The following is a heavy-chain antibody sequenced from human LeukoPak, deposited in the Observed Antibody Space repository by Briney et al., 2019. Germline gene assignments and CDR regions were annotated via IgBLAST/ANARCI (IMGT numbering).Heavy chain of an antibody. Sequence: QPGGSLRLSCTASGFTFSSYWMSWVRQAPGKGPERVATIKQDGSEKYYVDSVKGRFTISRDNAENSLYLQMNSLRAEDTAVYYCAKDEVHLRIWFGELFDYWGQGTLVTVSS. D-gene: IGHD3-10*01. J-gene: IGHJ4*02. CDR1: GFTFSSYW. CDR3: AKDEVHLRIWFGELFDY. V-gene: IGHV3-7*01. CDR2: IKQDGSEK.